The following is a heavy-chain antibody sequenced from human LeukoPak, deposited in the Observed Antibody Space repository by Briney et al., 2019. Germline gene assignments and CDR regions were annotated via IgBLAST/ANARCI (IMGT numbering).Heavy chain of an antibody. CDR1: GGSISSTSYY. CDR2: IYYSGST. D-gene: IGHD3-22*01. J-gene: IGHJ4*02. V-gene: IGHV4-39*01. Sequence: PSETLSLTCTVSGGSISSTSYYWGWIRQPTGKGLEWIRSIYYSGSTYYNPSLKSRVTISVDTSKNQFSLKLNSVTAADTAVYYCARHGGDFSDSSGHDYWGQGTLVTVSS. CDR3: ARHGGDFSDSSGHDY.